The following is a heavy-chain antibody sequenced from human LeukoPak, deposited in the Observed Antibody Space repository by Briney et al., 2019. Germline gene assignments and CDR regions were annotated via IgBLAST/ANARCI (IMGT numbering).Heavy chain of an antibody. J-gene: IGHJ6*02. Sequence: GASVKVSCKASGYTFTGYYMHWVRQAPGQGLEWMGWINPNSGGTNYAQKFQGWVTMTRDTSISTAYMELSRLRSDDTAVYYCARERYYYDSSGYYPSYYYYGMDVWGQGTTVTVSS. CDR3: ARERYYYDSSGYYPSYYYYGMDV. CDR2: INPNSGGT. CDR1: GYTFTGYY. V-gene: IGHV1-2*04. D-gene: IGHD3-22*01.